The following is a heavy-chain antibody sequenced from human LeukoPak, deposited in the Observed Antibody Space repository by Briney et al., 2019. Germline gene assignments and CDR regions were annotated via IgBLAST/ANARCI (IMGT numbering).Heavy chain of an antibody. CDR1: GFTFSAYS. CDR2: ISVNSGTI. CDR3: ARDASIQWELLPGRDAFDI. J-gene: IGHJ3*02. Sequence: GGSLRLSCAASGFTFSAYSMNWVRQAPGKGLEWLSYISVNSGTISYADSVKGRLTISRDDAKNSLYLQMSSLRAEDTAVYYCARDASIQWELLPGRDAFDIWGQGTMVTVSS. V-gene: IGHV3-48*01. D-gene: IGHD1-26*01.